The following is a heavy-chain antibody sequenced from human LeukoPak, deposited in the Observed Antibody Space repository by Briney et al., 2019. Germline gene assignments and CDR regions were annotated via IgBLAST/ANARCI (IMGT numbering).Heavy chain of an antibody. V-gene: IGHV1-69*13. CDR1: GGTFSSYA. J-gene: IGHJ4*02. CDR3: ARDNIRGGKGIAAAGGYY. Sequence: SVKVSCKASGGTFSSYAISWVRQAPGQGLEWMGGIIPIFDTAVYAQKFQGRVTVTADESTSTAYMDLSSLASEDTAVYYCARDNIRGGKGIAAAGGYYWGQGTLVTVSS. CDR2: IIPIFDTA. D-gene: IGHD6-13*01.